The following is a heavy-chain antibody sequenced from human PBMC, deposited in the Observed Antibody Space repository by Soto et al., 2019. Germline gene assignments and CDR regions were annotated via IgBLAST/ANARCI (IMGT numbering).Heavy chain of an antibody. J-gene: IGHJ3*02. V-gene: IGHV1-69*01. CDR1: GGTFSSYA. Sequence: QVQLVQSGAEVKKPGSSVKVSCKASGGTFSSYAIRWVRQAPGQGLEWMGGSIPIFGTANYAQKLQGRVRITADESTSTAYMELSSLRSEDTAVYYCARSRVTYYYDRSAFDIWGQGTMVTVSS. CDR2: SIPIFGTA. D-gene: IGHD3-22*01. CDR3: ARSRVTYYYDRSAFDI.